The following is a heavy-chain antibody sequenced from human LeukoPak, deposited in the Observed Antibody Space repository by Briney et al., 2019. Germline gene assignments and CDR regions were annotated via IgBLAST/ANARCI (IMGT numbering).Heavy chain of an antibody. J-gene: IGHJ5*02. D-gene: IGHD6-13*01. CDR2: IYYSGST. V-gene: IGHV4-31*03. CDR3: ARHGIAAAGTVNWFDA. CDR1: GGSISSGGYY. Sequence: PSETLSLTCTVSGGSISSGGYYWSWIRQHPGKGLEWIGYIYYSGSTYYNPSLKSRVTISVDTSKNQFSLKLSSVTAADTAVYYCARHGIAAAGTVNWFDAWGQGTLVTVSS.